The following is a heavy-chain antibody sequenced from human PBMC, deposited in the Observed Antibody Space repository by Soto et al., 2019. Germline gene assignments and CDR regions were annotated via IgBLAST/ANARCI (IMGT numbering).Heavy chain of an antibody. CDR3: ARLPGITTFRRDY. V-gene: IGHV4-39*01. Sequence: SETRSLTCSVSGGSISSPSYYWGWIRQPQGKGLXWIXXIXXSXXXXXNXXLKSRVTIFVDTSRNQFSLKVNSVTAAETAVYFWARLPGITTFRRDYWGQGTLVTVSS. CDR2: IXXSXXX. D-gene: IGHD1-1*01. J-gene: IGHJ4*02. CDR1: GGSISSPSYY.